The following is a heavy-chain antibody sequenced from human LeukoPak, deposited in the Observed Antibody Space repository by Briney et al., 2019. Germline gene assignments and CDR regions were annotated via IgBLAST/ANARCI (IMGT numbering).Heavy chain of an antibody. V-gene: IGHV3-66*01. D-gene: IGHD3-22*01. CDR1: GFTVSSNY. CDR3: ARGKKGMIVVGPYAFDI. CDR2: IYSGGST. Sequence: GGSLRLSCAASGFTVSSNYMSWVRQAPGKGLEWVSVIYSGGSTYYADSVKGRFTISRDNSKNTLYLQMNSLRAEDTAVYYCARGKKGMIVVGPYAFDIWGQGTMVTVSS. J-gene: IGHJ3*02.